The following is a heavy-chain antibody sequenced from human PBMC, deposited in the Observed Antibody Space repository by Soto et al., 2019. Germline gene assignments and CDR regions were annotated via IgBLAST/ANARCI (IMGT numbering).Heavy chain of an antibody. Sequence: PGGSVRLSCAASGFTFSSYSMNWVRQAPGKGLEWVSYISSSSRTIYYADSVKGRFIISRDNAKNSLYLQMNSLRDEDTAVYYCVRNYRYGLDYWGQGTLVTVSS. V-gene: IGHV3-48*02. D-gene: IGHD5-18*01. J-gene: IGHJ4*02. CDR1: GFTFSSYS. CDR2: ISSSSRTI. CDR3: VRNYRYGLDY.